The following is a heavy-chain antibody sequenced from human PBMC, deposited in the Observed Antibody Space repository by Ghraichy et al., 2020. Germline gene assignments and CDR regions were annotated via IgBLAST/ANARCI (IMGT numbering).Heavy chain of an antibody. CDR3: AKDHYYYGSGSYYNINWFDP. CDR1: GFTFSSYG. CDR2: ISYDGSNK. V-gene: IGHV3-30*18. J-gene: IGHJ5*02. Sequence: GGSLRLSCAASGFTFSSYGMHWVRQAPGKGLEWVAVISYDGSNKYYADSVKGRFTISRDNSKNTLYLQMNSLRAEDTAVYYCAKDHYYYGSGSYYNINWFDPWGQGTLVTVSS. D-gene: IGHD3-10*01.